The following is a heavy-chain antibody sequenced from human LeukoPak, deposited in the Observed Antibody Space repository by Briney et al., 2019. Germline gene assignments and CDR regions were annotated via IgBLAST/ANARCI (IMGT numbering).Heavy chain of an antibody. CDR2: INPSGGST. V-gene: IGHV1-46*01. D-gene: IGHD3-22*01. CDR1: GYTFTSYY. Sequence: ASVKVSCKASGYTFTSYYMHWVRQAPGQGLEWMGIINPSGGSTSYAQKFQGRVTITADKSTSTAYMELSSLRSEDTAVYYCAGAITYYYDSSGYYYYWGQGTLVTVSS. J-gene: IGHJ4*02. CDR3: AGAITYYYDSSGYYYY.